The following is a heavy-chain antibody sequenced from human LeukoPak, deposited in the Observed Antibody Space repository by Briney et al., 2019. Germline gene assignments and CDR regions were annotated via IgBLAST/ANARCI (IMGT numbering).Heavy chain of an antibody. V-gene: IGHV1-18*01. D-gene: IGHD4-23*01. CDR2: INTYKGDT. CDR3: AREFGHCYGDNCFYFFDT. CDR1: GYTLTNYN. J-gene: IGHJ4*02. Sequence: ASVKVSCKASGYTLTNYNISWVRQAPGQGLEWMGWINTYKGDTLYAQKLQGRVTMSADTSTNTAYMELRSLRFDDTAVYYCAREFGHCYGDNCFYFFDTWGQGFRVTVSS.